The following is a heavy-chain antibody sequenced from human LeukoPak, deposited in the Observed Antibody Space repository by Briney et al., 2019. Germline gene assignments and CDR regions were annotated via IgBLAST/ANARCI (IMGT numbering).Heavy chain of an antibody. J-gene: IGHJ6*03. D-gene: IGHD6-13*01. V-gene: IGHV4-34*01. CDR1: GGSFSGYY. Sequence: SETLSLTCAVYGGSFSGYYWSWIRQPPGKGLEWIGEINHSGSTNYNPSLRSRVTISVDTSKNQFSLKPSSVTAADTAVYYCARGSGSSWPNYYYYYYMDVWGKGTTVTVSS. CDR3: ARGSGSSWPNYYYYYYMDV. CDR2: INHSGST.